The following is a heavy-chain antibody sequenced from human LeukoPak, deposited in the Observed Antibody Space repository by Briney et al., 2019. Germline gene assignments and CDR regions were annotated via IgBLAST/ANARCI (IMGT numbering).Heavy chain of an antibody. CDR1: GYTFTSYG. J-gene: IGHJ2*01. Sequence: ASVKVSCKASGYTFTSYGISWVRQAPGQGLEWMGWISAYNGNANYAQKLQGRVTMTTDTSTSTAYMELRSLRSDYTALYYCARWDYDSSGYSHWYFDLWGRGTLVTVSS. D-gene: IGHD3-22*01. CDR2: ISAYNGNA. V-gene: IGHV1-18*01. CDR3: ARWDYDSSGYSHWYFDL.